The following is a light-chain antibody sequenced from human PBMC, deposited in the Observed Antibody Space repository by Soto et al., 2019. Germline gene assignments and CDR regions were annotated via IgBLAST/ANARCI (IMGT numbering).Light chain of an antibody. V-gene: IGKV3-15*01. Sequence: EIVMTQSPATLSVSPGERATLSCRASQNIYNNLAWYQQEPGQAPRLLIYGASTRATDIPARFSGSGSGTEFTLTISSLQSEDFAVYYCQQYNNWPRTFGQGTKVEI. CDR2: GAS. CDR1: QNIYNN. J-gene: IGKJ1*01. CDR3: QQYNNWPRT.